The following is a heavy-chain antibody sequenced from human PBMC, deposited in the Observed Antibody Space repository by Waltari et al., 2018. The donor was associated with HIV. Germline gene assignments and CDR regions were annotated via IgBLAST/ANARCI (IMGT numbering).Heavy chain of an antibody. CDR2: SSWNSGST. CDR1: GFTFDDYA. Sequence: EVQLVESGGGLVQPGRSLRLSCAASGFTFDDYAMHWVRQAPGKCLEWVSGSSWNSGSTGYADSVKGRVTSSRDNAKNSLYLQMNSLRAEDTALYYCAKSRGSGWYYFDYWGQGTLVTVSS. CDR3: AKSRGSGWYYFDY. D-gene: IGHD6-19*01. J-gene: IGHJ4*02. V-gene: IGHV3-9*01.